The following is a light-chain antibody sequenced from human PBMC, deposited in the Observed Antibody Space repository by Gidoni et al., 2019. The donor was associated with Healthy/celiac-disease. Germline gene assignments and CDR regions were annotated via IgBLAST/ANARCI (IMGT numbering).Light chain of an antibody. V-gene: IGKV2-28*01. CDR2: LGS. CDR3: MQALQTSWT. CDR1: QSLLHSNGYNY. J-gene: IGKJ1*01. Sequence: DIVMTQSPLSLPVTPGEPASISCRSSQSLLHSNGYNYLVWYLQKPGQSPQLLIYLGSNRASGVPDRFSGSGSGTDFTLKISRVEAEDVGVYYCMQALQTSWTFXQXTKVEIK.